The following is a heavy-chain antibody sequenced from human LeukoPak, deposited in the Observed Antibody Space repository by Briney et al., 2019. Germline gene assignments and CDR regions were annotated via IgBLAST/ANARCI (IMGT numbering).Heavy chain of an antibody. J-gene: IGHJ6*03. CDR1: GYSISSGYY. CDR2: IYHSGST. CDR3: ASITGTTGGNYMDV. V-gene: IGHV4-38-2*02. Sequence: SETLSLTCTVSGYSISSGYYWGWIRQPPGKGLEWIGSIYHSGSTYYNPSLKSRVTISVDTSKNQFSLKLSSVTAADTAVYYCASITGTTGGNYMDVWGKGTTVTVSS. D-gene: IGHD1-7*01.